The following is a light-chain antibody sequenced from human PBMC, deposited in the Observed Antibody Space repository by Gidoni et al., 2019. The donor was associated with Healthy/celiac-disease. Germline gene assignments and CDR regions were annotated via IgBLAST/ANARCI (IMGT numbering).Light chain of an antibody. J-gene: IGLJ2*01. CDR2: DVS. CDR1: SSDVGGYNY. Sequence: QSALTQPASVSGSPGQSITISCTGTSSDVGGYNYVSWYQQHPGKAPNLMIYDVSNRPSGVSNRFSGSKSGNTASLTISGLQAEDEADYYCSSYTSSSTLPFGGGTKLTVL. CDR3: SSYTSSSTLP. V-gene: IGLV2-14*01.